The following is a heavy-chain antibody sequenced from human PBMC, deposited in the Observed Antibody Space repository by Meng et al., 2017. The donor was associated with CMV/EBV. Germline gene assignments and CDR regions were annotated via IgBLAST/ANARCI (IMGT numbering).Heavy chain of an antibody. J-gene: IGHJ5*02. CDR1: FSLFA. CDR2: IIPIFGTA. V-gene: IGHV1-69*05. CDR3: ARDDCSSTSCYREDWFDP. Sequence: FSLFAISWFRQAPGQGLEWMGGIIPIFGTANYAQKFQGRVTITTDESTSTAYMGLSRLRSEDTAVYYCARDDCSSTSCYREDWFDPWGQGTLVTVSS. D-gene: IGHD2-2*01.